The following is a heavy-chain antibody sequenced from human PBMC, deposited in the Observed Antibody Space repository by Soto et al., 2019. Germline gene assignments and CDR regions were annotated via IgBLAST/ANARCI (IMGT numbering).Heavy chain of an antibody. D-gene: IGHD6-13*01. V-gene: IGHV4-31*03. Sequence: QVQLQESGPGLVKPSQTLSLTCTVSGCSISSGGYYWSWLRQHPGKGLEWIGYIYYSGSTYYNPSLKSRVTIAVDTSKKQCSLKLSSVTAADTAVYYCARQSFCSWVEEVNYWGQGTMVTVSS. CDR2: IYYSGST. CDR1: GCSISSGGYY. J-gene: IGHJ4*02. CDR3: ARQSFCSWVEEVNY.